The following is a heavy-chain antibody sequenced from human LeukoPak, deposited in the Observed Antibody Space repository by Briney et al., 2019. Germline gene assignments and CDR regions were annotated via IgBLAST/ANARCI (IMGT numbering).Heavy chain of an antibody. CDR3: ARGLPRYCSGGSCYSRWFDP. J-gene: IGHJ5*02. D-gene: IGHD2-15*01. CDR1: GYTFTGYY. Sequence: ASVKVSGKASGYTFTGYYMHWVRQAPGQGLGWMGWINLNSGGTNYAQKFQGRVTMTRDTSISTAYMELSRLRSDDTAVYYCARGLPRYCSGGSCYSRWFDPWGQGTLVTVSS. CDR2: INLNSGGT. V-gene: IGHV1-2*02.